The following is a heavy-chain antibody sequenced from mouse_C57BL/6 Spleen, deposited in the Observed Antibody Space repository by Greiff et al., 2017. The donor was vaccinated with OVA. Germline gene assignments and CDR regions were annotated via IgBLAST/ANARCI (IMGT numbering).Heavy chain of an antibody. J-gene: IGHJ2*01. Sequence: EVQLQQSGPGLVKPSQSLSLTCPVPGYSITSGYYWNWIRQFPGNKLEWMGYISYDGSHTYNPSLKNRISITRDTSKNQLFLKLNSVTTEDTATYYCASYDYDGNYFDYWGQGTTLTVAS. CDR3: ASYDYDGNYFDY. CDR1: GYSITSGYY. CDR2: ISYDGSH. D-gene: IGHD2-4*01. V-gene: IGHV3-6*01.